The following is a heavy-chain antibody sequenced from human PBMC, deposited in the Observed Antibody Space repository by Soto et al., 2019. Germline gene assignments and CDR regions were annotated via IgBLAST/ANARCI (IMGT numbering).Heavy chain of an antibody. J-gene: IGHJ4*02. D-gene: IGHD5-18*01. CDR3: ARDQAMAQFDY. V-gene: IGHV1-18*01. CDR2: INAYNGNR. Sequence: QVQLVQSGAEVKKPGASVKVSCKASGYTFTSYGISWVRQVPGQGLEWMGWINAYNGNRKYGQKLQGRVTMTTDTSTSTAYMELRSLRSDDTAVYYCARDQAMAQFDYWGQGTLVTVSS. CDR1: GYTFTSYG.